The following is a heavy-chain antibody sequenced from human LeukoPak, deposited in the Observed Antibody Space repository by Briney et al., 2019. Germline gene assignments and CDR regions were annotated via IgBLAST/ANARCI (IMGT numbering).Heavy chain of an antibody. CDR2: FDPEDGET. J-gene: IGHJ4*02. CDR1: GYTLTVLS. V-gene: IGHV1-24*01. D-gene: IGHD3-22*01. CDR3: ATDLVSYHSSGYGLDY. Sequence: ASVKASCKVSGYTLTVLSMHWVRQAPGKGLERMGGFDPEDGETIYAQKFQGRVTMTEDTSTDTAYMELSSLRSEDTAVYYCATDLVSYHSSGYGLDYWGQGTLVTVSS.